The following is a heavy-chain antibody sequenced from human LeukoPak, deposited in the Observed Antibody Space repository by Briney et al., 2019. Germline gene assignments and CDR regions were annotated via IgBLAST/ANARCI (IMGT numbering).Heavy chain of an antibody. Sequence: SETLSLTCAVYGGSFSGYYWSWIRQPPGKGLEWIGEINHSGSTNYNPSLKSRVTISVDTSKNQFSLKLSSVTAADTAVYYCARGPEFLYYYDSSGTYYFDYWGQGTLVTVSS. V-gene: IGHV4-34*01. J-gene: IGHJ4*02. CDR1: GGSFSGYY. D-gene: IGHD3-22*01. CDR2: INHSGST. CDR3: ARGPEFLYYYDSSGTYYFDY.